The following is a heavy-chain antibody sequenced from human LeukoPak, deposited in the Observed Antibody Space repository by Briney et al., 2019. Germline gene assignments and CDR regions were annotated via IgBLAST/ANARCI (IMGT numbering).Heavy chain of an antibody. Sequence: PGGSLRLSCAASGFTFGSYEMNRVRQAPGKGLEWVSYILNSGTTTYYADSVKGRFTISRDNAKNSLYLQMNSLRAEDTGVYYCARDPPDYWGQGILVTVSS. J-gene: IGHJ4*02. V-gene: IGHV3-48*03. CDR3: ARDPPDY. CDR1: GFTFGSYE. CDR2: ILNSGTTT.